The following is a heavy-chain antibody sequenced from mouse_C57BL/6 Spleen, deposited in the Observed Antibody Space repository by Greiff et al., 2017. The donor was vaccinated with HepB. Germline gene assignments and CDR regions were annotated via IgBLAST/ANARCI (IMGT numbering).Heavy chain of an antibody. J-gene: IGHJ1*03. Sequence: EVQLQQSGAELVRPGASVKLSCTASGFNINDDYMHWVKQRPEQGLEWIGWIDPENGDTEYASKFQGKATITADTSSNTAYLQLSSLTYEDTAVYYCTRAIYGGPDWYFDGWGRGTTVTVCS. CDR2: IDPENGDT. CDR3: TRAIYGGPDWYFDG. V-gene: IGHV14-4*01. CDR1: GFNINDDY. D-gene: IGHD1-1*02.